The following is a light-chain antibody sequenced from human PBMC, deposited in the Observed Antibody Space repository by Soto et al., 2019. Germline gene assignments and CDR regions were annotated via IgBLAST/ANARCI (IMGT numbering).Light chain of an antibody. CDR1: QSVSSN. J-gene: IGKJ5*01. Sequence: IVLTQYPATLSVSPGERATLSCRASQSVSSNLAWHQQRPGKAPRLLIYGASTRATGVPARFSGGGSGTEFTLTITSLQPEDFAVYCCQQYNNWPLTFGPGTRLEIK. CDR3: QQYNNWPLT. CDR2: GAS. V-gene: IGKV3D-15*01.